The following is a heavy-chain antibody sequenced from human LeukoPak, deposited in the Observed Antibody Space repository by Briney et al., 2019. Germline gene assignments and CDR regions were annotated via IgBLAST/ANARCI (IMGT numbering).Heavy chain of an antibody. Sequence: SETLSLTCTVSGGSINSYYWSWIRQPPGKGLEWIGYIYYSGSTNYNPSLKSRVTISVDTSKNQFSLKLSSVTAADTAVYYCARGWSGWLYDAFDIWGQGTMVTVSS. CDR2: IYYSGST. J-gene: IGHJ3*02. CDR3: ARGWSGWLYDAFDI. V-gene: IGHV4-59*01. CDR1: GGSINSYY. D-gene: IGHD6-19*01.